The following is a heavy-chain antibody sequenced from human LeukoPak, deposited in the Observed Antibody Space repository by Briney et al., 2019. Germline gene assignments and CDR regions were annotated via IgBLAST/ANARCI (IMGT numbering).Heavy chain of an antibody. CDR2: VFYSGGT. CDR3: ARLDKRVHNTFDI. J-gene: IGHJ3*02. CDR1: GDSISSSSFY. D-gene: IGHD3-9*01. Sequence: PSETLSLTCTVSGDSISSSSFYWAWIRQPPGKGLEYIGSVFYSGGTYYNPSLRSRVTFSVDTSKNQFSLKLTSVTAADTAVYYCARLDKRVHNTFDIWGQGTMVTVSS. V-gene: IGHV4-39*01.